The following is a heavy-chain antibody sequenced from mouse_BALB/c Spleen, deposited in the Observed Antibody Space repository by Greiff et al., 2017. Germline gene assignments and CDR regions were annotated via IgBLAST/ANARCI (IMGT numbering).Heavy chain of an antibody. CDR1: GFTFSSYT. V-gene: IGHV5-12-2*01. D-gene: IGHD2-3*01. Sequence: EVKLEESGGGLVQPGGSLKLSCAASGFTFSSYTMSWVRQTPEKRLEWVAYISNGGGSTYYPDTVKGRFTISRDNAKNTLYLQMSSLKSEDTAMYYCARHGGGYYPYYAMDYWGQGTSVTVSS. CDR3: ARHGGGYYPYYAMDY. CDR2: ISNGGGST. J-gene: IGHJ4*01.